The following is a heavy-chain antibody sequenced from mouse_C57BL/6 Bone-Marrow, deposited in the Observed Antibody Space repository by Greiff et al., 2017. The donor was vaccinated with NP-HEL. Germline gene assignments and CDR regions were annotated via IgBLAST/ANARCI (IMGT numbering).Heavy chain of an antibody. Sequence: DVMLVESGGDLVKPGGSLKLSCAASGFTFSSYGMSWVRQTPDKRLEWVATISSGGSYTYYPDSVKGRFTISRDNAKNTLYLQMSSLKSEDTAMYYCARLTGTGAWFAYWGQGTLVTVSA. J-gene: IGHJ3*01. CDR1: GFTFSSYG. CDR3: ARLTGTGAWFAY. CDR2: ISSGGSYT. D-gene: IGHD4-1*01. V-gene: IGHV5-6*02.